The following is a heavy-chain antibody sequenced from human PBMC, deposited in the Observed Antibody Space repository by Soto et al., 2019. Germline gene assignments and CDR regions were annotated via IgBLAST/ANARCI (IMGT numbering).Heavy chain of an antibody. D-gene: IGHD4-17*01. CDR2: VIPLFGTS. CDR3: AGVAKPISTVTSYFFDY. Sequence: QVQLVQSGAEVKKPGSSVKVSCKASGGTFSNYAISWVRQAPGQGPEWMGGVIPLFGTSNYAQKFQGRVTFMADESTSTAYKELSSLGSEDQAVYFCAGVAKPISTVTSYFFDYWGQGTPVTVSS. J-gene: IGHJ4*02. V-gene: IGHV1-69*01. CDR1: GGTFSNYA.